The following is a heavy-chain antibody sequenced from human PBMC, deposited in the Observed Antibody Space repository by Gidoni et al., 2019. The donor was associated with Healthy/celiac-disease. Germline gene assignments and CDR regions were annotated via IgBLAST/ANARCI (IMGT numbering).Heavy chain of an antibody. V-gene: IGHV1-2*02. J-gene: IGHJ3*02. D-gene: IGHD4-17*01. CDR1: GYTFTGYY. Sequence: QVQLVQSGAEVKKPGASVKVSCKASGYTFTGYYMHWVRQAPGQGLEWMGWINPNRGGTNYAQKFQGRVTMTRETSISTAYMELSRLRSDDTAVYYCARPRGVGDYGTFDIWGQGTMVTVSS. CDR3: ARPRGVGDYGTFDI. CDR2: INPNRGGT.